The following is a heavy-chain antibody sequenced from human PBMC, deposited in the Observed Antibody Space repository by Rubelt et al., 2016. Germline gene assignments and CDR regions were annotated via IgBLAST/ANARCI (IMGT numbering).Heavy chain of an antibody. CDR2: IWYDGSDK. CDR3: ARDPHALDF. J-gene: IGHJ4*02. V-gene: IGHV3-33*01. CDR1: GFTFSSYG. Sequence: PGRSLRLSCAASGFTFSSYGLHWVRQAPGKGLEWVAVIWYDGSDKFYADSVRGRFTISRDNSKNTLYLQMNSLRVEDTAVYYCARDPHALDFWGQGTLVTVSS.